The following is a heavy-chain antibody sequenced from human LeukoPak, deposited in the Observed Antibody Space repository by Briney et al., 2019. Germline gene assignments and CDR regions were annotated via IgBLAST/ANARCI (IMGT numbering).Heavy chain of an antibody. D-gene: IGHD2-2*01. J-gene: IGHJ4*02. V-gene: IGHV1-69*13. CDR1: GGTFSSSA. CDR2: IIPIFGTA. Sequence: SVKVSCKASGGTFSSSAISWVRQAPGQGLEWMGGIIPIFGTANYAQKFQGRVTITADESTSTAYMELSSLRSGDTAVYYCARGGQLLPFDYWGQGTLVTVSS. CDR3: ARGGQLLPFDY.